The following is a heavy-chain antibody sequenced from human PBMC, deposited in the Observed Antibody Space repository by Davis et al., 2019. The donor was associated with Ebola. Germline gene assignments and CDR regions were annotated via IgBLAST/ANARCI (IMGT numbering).Heavy chain of an antibody. J-gene: IGHJ4*02. D-gene: IGHD5-12*01. CDR3: ASALGIYSPPDY. CDR1: GYTFTSYG. V-gene: IGHV1-18*01. Sequence: ASVKVSCKASGYTFTSYGISWVRQAPGQGLEWMGWISGYNGNTNYAQRFQGRVTMTTDTSTSTAYMELRSLTSDDTAVYYCASALGIYSPPDYWGQGTLATVSS. CDR2: ISGYNGNT.